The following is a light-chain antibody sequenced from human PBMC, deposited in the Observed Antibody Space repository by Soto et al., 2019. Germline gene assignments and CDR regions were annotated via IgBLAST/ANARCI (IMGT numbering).Light chain of an antibody. Sequence: QSALTQPASVSGSPGQSIAISCTGSSSDVGIYNYVSWYQQHPGKVPKLIIYEDTNRPSGVSNRFSGSKSGNTASLTISGLQDEAEDDYYCSSYTTSSTRVFGTGTKLTVL. CDR3: SSYTTSSTRV. CDR1: SSDVGIYNY. V-gene: IGLV2-14*01. CDR2: EDT. J-gene: IGLJ1*01.